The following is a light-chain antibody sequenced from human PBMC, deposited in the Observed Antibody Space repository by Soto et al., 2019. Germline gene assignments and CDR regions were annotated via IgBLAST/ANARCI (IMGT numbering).Light chain of an antibody. J-gene: IGKJ1*01. CDR1: QRVSSY. Sequence: EIVLTQSPATLSLSPGERATVSCRASQRVSSYLAWYQQKPGQAPRLLIYDVSNRATGIPDRFSGGGSGTDFTLTISRLEPEDFAVYYCHQYGSSPQTFGQGTKVDIK. CDR3: HQYGSSPQT. CDR2: DVS. V-gene: IGKV3-20*01.